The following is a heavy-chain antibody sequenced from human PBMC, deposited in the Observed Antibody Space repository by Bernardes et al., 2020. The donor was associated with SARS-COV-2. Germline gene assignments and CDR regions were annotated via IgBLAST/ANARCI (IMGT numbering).Heavy chain of an antibody. CDR1: GYTVTDYY. CDR2: INPNVGSA. V-gene: IGHV1-46*01. Sequence: ASVKVSCKASGYTVTDYYMHWVRQAPGQGLEWMGIINPNVGSANYAQKFQGRVTMTRDTSTSTLYMELSSLRPDDTAVYYCARESAGYTSGCFDYWGQGVPVTVSS. J-gene: IGHJ4*02. D-gene: IGHD6-19*01. CDR3: ARESAGYTSGCFDY.